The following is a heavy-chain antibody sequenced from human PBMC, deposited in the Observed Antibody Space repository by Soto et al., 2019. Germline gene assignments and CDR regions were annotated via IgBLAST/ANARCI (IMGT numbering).Heavy chain of an antibody. CDR2: ISGSGGST. D-gene: IGHD6-19*01. Sequence: GGSLRLSCAASGFTFSSYAMSWVRQAPGKGLEWVSAISGSGGSTYYADSVKGRFTISRDNSKNTLYLQMNSLRAEDTAVYYCAKGSGWSPRFEYFQHWGQGTLVTVSS. CDR3: AKGSGWSPRFEYFQH. CDR1: GFTFSSYA. J-gene: IGHJ1*01. V-gene: IGHV3-23*01.